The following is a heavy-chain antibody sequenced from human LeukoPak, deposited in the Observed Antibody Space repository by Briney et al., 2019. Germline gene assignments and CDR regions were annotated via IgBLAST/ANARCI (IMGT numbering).Heavy chain of an antibody. Sequence: PSETLSLTCTVSGSSISSYYWSWIRQPPGKGLEWIEYIYYSGSTNYNPSLKSRVTISVDTSKNQFSLKLSSVTAADTAVYYCARVGCSSTSCSNNWFDPWGQGTLVTVSS. CDR3: ARVGCSSTSCSNNWFDP. CDR2: IYYSGST. D-gene: IGHD2-2*01. J-gene: IGHJ5*02. CDR1: GSSISSYY. V-gene: IGHV4-59*01.